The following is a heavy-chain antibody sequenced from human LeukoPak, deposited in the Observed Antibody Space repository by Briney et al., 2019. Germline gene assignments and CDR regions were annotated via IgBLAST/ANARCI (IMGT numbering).Heavy chain of an antibody. CDR1: GGSFSGYY. CDR3: ARAYCGGDCYNSRGWFDP. J-gene: IGHJ5*02. D-gene: IGHD2-21*02. CDR2: IYHSGTT. V-gene: IGHV4-34*01. Sequence: SETLSLTCGVYGGSFSGYYWVWIRQPPGKGLEWIGTIYHSGTTYYNPSLKSRVAISVDTSKNQFSLKLSSVTAADTAIYYCARAYCGGDCYNSRGWFDPWGQGTLVTVSS.